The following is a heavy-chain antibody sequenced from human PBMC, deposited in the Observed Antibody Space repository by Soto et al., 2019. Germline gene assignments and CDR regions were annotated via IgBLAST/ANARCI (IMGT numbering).Heavy chain of an antibody. Sequence: ASVKVSCKASGYTFTGYYMHWVRQAPGQGLEWMGWINPNSGGTNYAQKFQGWVTMTRDTSISTAYMELSRLRSDDTAVYYCARGGTAKVVPAAIDYWGQGTLVTVSS. CDR3: ARGGTAKVVPAAIDY. V-gene: IGHV1-2*04. D-gene: IGHD2-2*01. J-gene: IGHJ4*02. CDR2: INPNSGGT. CDR1: GYTFTGYY.